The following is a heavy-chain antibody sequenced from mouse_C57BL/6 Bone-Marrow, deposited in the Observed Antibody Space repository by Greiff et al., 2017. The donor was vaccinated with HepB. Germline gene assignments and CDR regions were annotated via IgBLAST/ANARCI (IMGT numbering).Heavy chain of an antibody. J-gene: IGHJ4*01. Sequence: EVKLMESGPGLVKPSQSLSLTCSVTGYSITSGYYWNWIRQFPGNKLEWMGYISYDGSNNYNPSLKNRISITRDTSKNQFFLKLNSVTTEDTATYYCARDQGGYYYAMDYWGQGTSVTVSS. CDR3: ARDQGGYYYAMDY. CDR2: ISYDGSN. V-gene: IGHV3-6*01. CDR1: GYSITSGYY. D-gene: IGHD2-2*01.